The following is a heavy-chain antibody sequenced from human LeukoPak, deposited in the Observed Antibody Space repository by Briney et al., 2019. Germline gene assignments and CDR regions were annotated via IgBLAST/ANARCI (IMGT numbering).Heavy chain of an antibody. Sequence: PGGSLRLSCAASGFTFSNYWINWVRQAPGKGLEWVANINQDGSEKYYVDSVKGRFTISRDNAKDSLYLQMSSLRAEDTAVYYCARTYRNGDKFCRVYWGQGTLVTVSS. CDR3: ARTYRNGDKFCRVY. V-gene: IGHV3-7*01. CDR2: INQDGSEK. D-gene: IGHD5-24*01. CDR1: GFTFSNYW. J-gene: IGHJ4*02.